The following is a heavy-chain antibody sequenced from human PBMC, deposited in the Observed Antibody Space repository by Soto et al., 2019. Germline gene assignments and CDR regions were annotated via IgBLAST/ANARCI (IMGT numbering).Heavy chain of an antibody. Sequence: GPGVKKPGASVKVSCKASAYTFTSYGITWVRQAPGQGLDWMGWISAYNGNTNYAQKFQGRVTMATDTSTSTAYMELRSLTSDDTAVYYCARDYGSRSYRFDPWGQGTLVTVSS. CDR2: ISAYNGNT. V-gene: IGHV1-18*01. CDR1: AYTFTSYG. CDR3: ARDYGSRSYRFDP. D-gene: IGHD3-10*01. J-gene: IGHJ5*02.